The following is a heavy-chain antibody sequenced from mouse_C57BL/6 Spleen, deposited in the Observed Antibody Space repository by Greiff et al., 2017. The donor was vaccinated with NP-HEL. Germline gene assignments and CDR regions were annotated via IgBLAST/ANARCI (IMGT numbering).Heavy chain of an antibody. CDR2: IWTGGGT. CDR3: ARMDGSSSLYYAMDY. V-gene: IGHV2-9-1*01. CDR1: GFSLTSYA. Sequence: VKLMESGPGLVAPSQSLSITCTVSGFSLTSYAISWVRQPPGKGLEWLGVIWTGGGTNYNSALKSRLSISKDNSKSQVFLKMNSLQTDDTARYYCARMDGSSSLYYAMDYWGQGTSVTVSS. D-gene: IGHD1-1*01. J-gene: IGHJ4*01.